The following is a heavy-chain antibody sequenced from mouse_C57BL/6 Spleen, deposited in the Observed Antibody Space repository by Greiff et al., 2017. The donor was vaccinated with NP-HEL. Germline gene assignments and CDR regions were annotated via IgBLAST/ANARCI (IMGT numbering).Heavy chain of an antibody. CDR3: ARWLLYAMDY. J-gene: IGHJ4*01. Sequence: VQGVESGPELVKPGASVKISCKASGYAFSSSWMNWVKQRPGKGLEWIGRISPGDGDTNYNGKFKGKATLTADKSSSTAYMQLSSLTSEDSAVYFCARWLLYAMDYWGQGTSVTVSS. CDR2: ISPGDGDT. D-gene: IGHD2-3*01. V-gene: IGHV1-82*01. CDR1: GYAFSSSW.